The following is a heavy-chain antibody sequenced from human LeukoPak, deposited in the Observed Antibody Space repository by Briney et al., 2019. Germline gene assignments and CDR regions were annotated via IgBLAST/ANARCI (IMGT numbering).Heavy chain of an antibody. CDR1: GFTFSSYA. CDR3: ARGGRGTYLNDY. D-gene: IGHD1-26*01. J-gene: IGHJ4*02. V-gene: IGHV3-30-3*01. CDR2: ISYDGSNK. Sequence: GGSLGLSCAASGFTFSSYAMHWVRQAPGKGLEWVAVISYDGSNKYYADSVKGRFTISRDNDRNTVYLQMNSLRGEDTAVYYCARGGRGTYLNDYWGQGTLVTVSS.